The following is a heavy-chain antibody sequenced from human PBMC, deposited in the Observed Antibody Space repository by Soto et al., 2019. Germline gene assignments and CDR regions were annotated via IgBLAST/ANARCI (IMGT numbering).Heavy chain of an antibody. CDR1: AYTFSNFW. V-gene: IGHV5-51*01. D-gene: IGHD6-13*01. Sequence: ESLKIPFHFSAYTFSNFWIGWGGHLPGPGLEWMGIISPGDHDTRYSPSFRGTVTISADKSINTAYLQWNGLEASDTAFYFCARSPRSSPYFDYWGQGALVTVAS. CDR3: ARSPRSSPYFDY. CDR2: ISPGDHDT. J-gene: IGHJ4*02.